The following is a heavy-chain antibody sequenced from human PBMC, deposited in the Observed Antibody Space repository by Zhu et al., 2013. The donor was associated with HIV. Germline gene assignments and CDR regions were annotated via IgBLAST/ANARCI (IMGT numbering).Heavy chain of an antibody. Sequence: VQLVESGGGLVQPGGSLRLSCAASGFTFSSYEMNWVRQAPGKGLEWVSYISSSGSTIYYADSVKGRFTISRDNAKNSLYLQMNSLRAEDTAVYYCARDHLVSYGMDVWGQGTTVTVSS. CDR2: ISSSGSTI. CDR1: GFTFSSYE. J-gene: IGHJ6*02. D-gene: IGHD6-6*01. CDR3: ARDHLVSYGMDV. V-gene: IGHV3-48*03.